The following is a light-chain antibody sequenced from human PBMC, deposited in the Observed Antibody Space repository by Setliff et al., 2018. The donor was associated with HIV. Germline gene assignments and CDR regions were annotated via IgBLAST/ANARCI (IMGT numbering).Light chain of an antibody. CDR2: DVT. CDR1: SSDIFYNY. V-gene: IGLV2-14*03. J-gene: IGLJ1*01. CDR3: SSYSSTSTLL. Sequence: QSALTQPASVSGSPGQSITISCTGSSSDIFYNYVSWYQQHPGKAPKLIIYDVTNRPSGVSNRFSGSKSGNTASLTISGLQVGDEADYYCSSYSSTSTLLFGAGTKVTV.